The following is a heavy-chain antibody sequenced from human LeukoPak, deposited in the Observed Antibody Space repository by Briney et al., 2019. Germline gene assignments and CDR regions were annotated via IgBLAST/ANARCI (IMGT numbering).Heavy chain of an antibody. CDR2: IYPGDSDT. CDR3: ARRYCSSTSCPDAFDI. V-gene: IGHV5-51*01. CDR1: GYSFTSYW. D-gene: IGHD2-2*01. J-gene: IGHJ3*02. Sequence: GESLKISCXGSGYSFTSYWIGWVRQMPGKGLEWMGIIYPGDSDTRYSPSFQGQVTISADKSISTAYLQWSSLKASDTAMYYCARRYCSSTSCPDAFDIWGQGTMVTVSS.